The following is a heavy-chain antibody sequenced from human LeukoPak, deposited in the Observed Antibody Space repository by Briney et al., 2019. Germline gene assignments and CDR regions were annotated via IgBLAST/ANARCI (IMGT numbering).Heavy chain of an antibody. J-gene: IGHJ5*02. CDR1: IDSFSNYH. CDR3: ARRSLYSSGWDWFDP. Sequence: NSSETLSLTCAVYIDSFSNYHWNWIRQTPAKGMEWIGEVNESGGTNISPSLRSRVILSVDTSKNQFSLKLISVTVADTAVYYCARRSLYSSGWDWFDPWGQGTLVTVSS. V-gene: IGHV4-34*01. D-gene: IGHD6-19*01. CDR2: VNESGGT.